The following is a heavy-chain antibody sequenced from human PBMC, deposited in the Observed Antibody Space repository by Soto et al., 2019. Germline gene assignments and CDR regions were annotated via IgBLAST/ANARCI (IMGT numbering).Heavy chain of an antibody. D-gene: IGHD6-13*01. V-gene: IGHV4-59*01. CDR1: GGSISSYY. Sequence: SETLSLTCTVSGGSISSYYWSWIRQPPGKGLEWIGYIYYSGSTNYNPSLKSRVTISVDTSKNQFSLKLSSVTAADTAVYYRARAGEGSSPLWQNWFAPGGQGTLVTVSS. CDR2: IYYSGST. J-gene: IGHJ5*02. CDR3: ARAGEGSSPLWQNWFAP.